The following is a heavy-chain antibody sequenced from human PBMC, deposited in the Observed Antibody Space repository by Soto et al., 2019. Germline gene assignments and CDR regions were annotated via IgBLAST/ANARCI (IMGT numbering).Heavy chain of an antibody. CDR1: GFTFSSYA. Sequence: PGGSLRLSCAASGFTFSSYAMHWVRQAPGKGLEWVAVISYDGSNKYYADSVKGRFTISRDNSKNTLYLQMNSLRAEDTAVYYCARDGDSSGWFRMDVRGQGTTVTVSS. CDR3: ARDGDSSGWFRMDV. V-gene: IGHV3-30-3*01. CDR2: ISYDGSNK. J-gene: IGHJ6*02. D-gene: IGHD6-19*01.